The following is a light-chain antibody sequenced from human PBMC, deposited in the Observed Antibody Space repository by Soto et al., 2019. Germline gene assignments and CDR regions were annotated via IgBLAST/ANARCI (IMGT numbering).Light chain of an antibody. V-gene: IGKV3-20*01. J-gene: IGKJ5*01. Sequence: EIVLTQSPGTLSLSPGERATLSCRASQSGNSRRLGWYQQKPGQAPRLLIYDASGRVTGSPDRFSGSWSGTDLALIISGLEPVDFAVYYCQQYGSSPFTFGHGTRLEIK. CDR1: QSGNSRR. CDR3: QQYGSSPFT. CDR2: DAS.